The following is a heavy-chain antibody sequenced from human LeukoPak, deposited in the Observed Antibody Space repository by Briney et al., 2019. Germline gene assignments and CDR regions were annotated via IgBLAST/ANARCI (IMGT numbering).Heavy chain of an antibody. J-gene: IGHJ4*02. CDR3: ARGSETYYDFWSGSSFDY. V-gene: IGHV1-2*02. D-gene: IGHD3-3*01. CDR2: INPNNGAT. Sequence: ASVKVSCKASGYGFTGYYIHWVRQAPGQGLDWMGWINPNNGATKYAQKFQGRVTMTRDTSISRAYMELTRLRSDDTAVYYCARGSETYYDFWSGSSFDYWGQGTLVTVSS. CDR1: GYGFTGYY.